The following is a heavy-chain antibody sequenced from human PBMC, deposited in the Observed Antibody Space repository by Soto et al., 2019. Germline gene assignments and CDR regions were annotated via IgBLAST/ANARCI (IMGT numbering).Heavy chain of an antibody. D-gene: IGHD2-21*01. J-gene: IGHJ3*01. V-gene: IGHV3-33*01. Sequence: QEQLVESGGGMVQPGGSLRLSCAVSGFTLDTYGMHWVRQAAGQGLEWVAVSWHDGRHLDYADSVRGRFTVFRDDSKNSLLLERNGLRGDDTAVYYCARDWGACSPGECYSHGFDLWGQGTLVTVSS. CDR1: GFTLDTYG. CDR3: ARDWGACSPGECYSHGFDL. CDR2: SWHDGRHL.